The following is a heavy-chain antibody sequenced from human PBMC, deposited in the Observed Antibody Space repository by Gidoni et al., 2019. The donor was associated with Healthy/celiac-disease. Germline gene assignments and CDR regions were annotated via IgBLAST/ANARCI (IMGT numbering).Heavy chain of an antibody. D-gene: IGHD2-2*02. Sequence: QVQLVESGGGVVQPGRSLRLSCAASGFTFSSYAMHWVRQAPGKGLEWVAVISYDGSNKYYADSVKGRFTISRDNSKNTLYLQMNSLRAEDTAVYYCARDRLYCSSTSCYTGVVYYYYGMDVWGQGTTVTVSS. V-gene: IGHV3-30-3*01. J-gene: IGHJ6*02. CDR3: ARDRLYCSSTSCYTGVVYYYYGMDV. CDR2: ISYDGSNK. CDR1: GFTFSSYA.